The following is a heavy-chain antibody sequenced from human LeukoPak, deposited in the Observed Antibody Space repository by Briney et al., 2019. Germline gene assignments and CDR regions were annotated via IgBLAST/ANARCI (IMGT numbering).Heavy chain of an antibody. CDR2: ISAYNGNS. V-gene: IGHV1-18*01. Sequence: ASVTVSLMASVYTFNSYSIRGVRQAPGQGRAGMGWISAYNGNSNSPQKIQGRGTMNTDTYMRTDYVEQSNVRYDDTAVYYCARLYGGTNDAFEIGRQGTMVTVSS. CDR3: ARLYGGTNDAFEI. CDR1: VYTFNSYS. D-gene: IGHD2-2*01. J-gene: IGHJ3*02.